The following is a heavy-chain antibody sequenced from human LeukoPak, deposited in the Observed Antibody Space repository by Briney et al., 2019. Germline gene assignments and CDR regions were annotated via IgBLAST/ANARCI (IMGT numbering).Heavy chain of an antibody. CDR3: AKDSYYDSSGPRPVDY. Sequence: GGSLRLSCAASGFTFSSYGMHWVRQAPGKGLEWVAVISYDGSNKYYADSVKGRFTISRDNSKNTLYLQMNSLRAEETAVYYCAKDSYYDSSGPRPVDYWGQGTLVTVSS. CDR1: GFTFSSYG. CDR2: ISYDGSNK. D-gene: IGHD3-22*01. J-gene: IGHJ4*02. V-gene: IGHV3-30*18.